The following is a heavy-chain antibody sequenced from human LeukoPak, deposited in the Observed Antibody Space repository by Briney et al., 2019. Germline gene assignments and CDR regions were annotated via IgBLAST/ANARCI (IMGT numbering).Heavy chain of an antibody. Sequence: GGSLRLSCSASGFTLSAYGMNWVRQAPGKGLEWVSAIISTTFYADSVKGRFTISRDNSKNTLYLQINSLRAEDTAIYYCAKYCTGGSCYRGLDVWGQGTTVTVSS. V-gene: IGHV3-23*01. CDR2: IISTT. J-gene: IGHJ6*02. CDR3: AKYCTGGSCYRGLDV. D-gene: IGHD2-15*01. CDR1: GFTLSAYG.